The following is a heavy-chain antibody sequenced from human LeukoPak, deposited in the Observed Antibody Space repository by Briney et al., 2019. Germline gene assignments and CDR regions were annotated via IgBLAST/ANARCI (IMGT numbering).Heavy chain of an antibody. CDR3: ASAVGIFGVVTEYFQH. J-gene: IGHJ1*01. V-gene: IGHV1-18*01. Sequence: ASVKVSCKASGYTFTSYGISWVRQAPGQGLEWMGWISAYNGNTNYAQKLQGRVTMTTDTSTSTAYMELRSLRSDDTAVYYCASAVGIFGVVTEYFQHWGQGTLVTVSS. CDR1: GYTFTSYG. CDR2: ISAYNGNT. D-gene: IGHD3-3*01.